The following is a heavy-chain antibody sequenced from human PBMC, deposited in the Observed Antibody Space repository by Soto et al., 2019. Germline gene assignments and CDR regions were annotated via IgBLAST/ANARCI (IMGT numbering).Heavy chain of an antibody. CDR3: ARDFGIFKDSYYGTDV. J-gene: IGHJ6*02. V-gene: IGHV4-59*01. CDR1: GGSISSYY. CDR2: IYYSGST. Sequence: SETLSLTCTVSGGSISSYYWSWIRQPPGKGLEWIGYIYYSGSTNYNPSLKSRVTISVDTSKNQFSLKLSSVTAADTAVYYCARDFGIFKDSYYGTDVWGQGTTVTVSS. D-gene: IGHD2-15*01.